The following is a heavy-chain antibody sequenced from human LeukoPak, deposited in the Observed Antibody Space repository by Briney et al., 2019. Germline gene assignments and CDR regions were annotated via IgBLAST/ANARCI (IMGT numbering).Heavy chain of an antibody. Sequence: GASVKVSCKVSGYTLTELSMHWVRQAPGKGLEWMGGFDPEDGETIYAQKFQGRVTMTEDTSTDTAYMELSSLRSEDTAVYYCARLHDITMVRGVSYDYWGQGTLVTVSS. CDR2: FDPEDGET. CDR1: GYTLTELS. V-gene: IGHV1-24*01. CDR3: ARLHDITMVRGVSYDY. J-gene: IGHJ4*02. D-gene: IGHD3-10*01.